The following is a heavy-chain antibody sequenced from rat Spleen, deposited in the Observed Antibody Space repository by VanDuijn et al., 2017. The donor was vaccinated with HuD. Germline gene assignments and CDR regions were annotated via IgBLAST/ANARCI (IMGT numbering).Heavy chain of an antibody. CDR1: GFTFSDYY. CDR2: IRYDGSRT. Sequence: EVQLVESDGGLVQPGRSLKLSCAASGFTFSDYYMAWVRQAPTKGLEWVATIRYDGSRTYYRDSVKGRFTISRDNAKSTLYLQMDSLRSEDTATYYCASHGPRISRFAYWGQGTLVTVSS. V-gene: IGHV5-29*01. D-gene: IGHD1-6*01. CDR3: ASHGPRISRFAY. J-gene: IGHJ3*01.